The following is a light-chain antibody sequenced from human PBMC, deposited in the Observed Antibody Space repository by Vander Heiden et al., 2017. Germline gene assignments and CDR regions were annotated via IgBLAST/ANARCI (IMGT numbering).Light chain of an antibody. CDR2: AAS. V-gene: IGKV1-39*01. J-gene: IGKJ2*01. Sequence: DIQITQPPSSLSASVGDRVTITCRASQSISSYLNWYQQKPGKAPKLLIYAASSLQSGVPSRFSGSGSGTDFTLTISSLQPEDFATYYCQQSYSTPRTFGQRTKLEIK. CDR3: QQSYSTPRT. CDR1: QSISSY.